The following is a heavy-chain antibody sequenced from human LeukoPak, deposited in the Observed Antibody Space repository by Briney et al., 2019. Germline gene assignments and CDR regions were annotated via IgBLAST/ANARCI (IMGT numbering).Heavy chain of an antibody. CDR1: GIIYTSSG. V-gene: IGHV3-30*18. CDR2: ISNEGRSD. J-gene: IGHJ1*01. CDR3: AKDSILGMSVFVV. D-gene: IGHD7-27*01. Sequence: PGGSLRLSCVVSGIIYTSSGMHWVRQAPGQGLEWVAAISNEGRSDYYADAVKGRFTVSRDTAKNTLYLQMNSLRPEDTAMYFCAKDSILGMSVFVVWGQGTLVTVSS.